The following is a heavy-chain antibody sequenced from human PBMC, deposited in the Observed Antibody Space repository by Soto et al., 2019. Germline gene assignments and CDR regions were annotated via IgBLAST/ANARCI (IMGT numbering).Heavy chain of an antibody. D-gene: IGHD3-16*02. V-gene: IGHV1-3*01. Sequence: QVQLVQSGAEMKKPGASVKVSCKASGYTFTNYAIHWVRQAPGQRLEWVGWINAGNRNTEYSQKFQGRVIMTKDTSASTAYVELNSLISEATAVYYFARGYDYVWGSYRSYSFDVWGQGTMVTVSS. CDR3: ARGYDYVWGSYRSYSFDV. CDR1: GYTFTNYA. J-gene: IGHJ3*01. CDR2: INAGNRNT.